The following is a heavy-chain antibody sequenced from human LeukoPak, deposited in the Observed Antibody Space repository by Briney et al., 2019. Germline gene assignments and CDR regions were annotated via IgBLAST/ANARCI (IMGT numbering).Heavy chain of an antibody. D-gene: IGHD3-10*01. CDR1: GGTFSSYA. CDR3: ASDSMVRGVTGY. CDR2: IIPIFGTA. J-gene: IGHJ4*02. Sequence: ASVKVSCKASGGTFSSYAISWVRQAPGQGLEWMGRIIPIFGTANYAQKFQGRVTITTDESTSTAYMELNSLRSEDTAVYYCASDSMVRGVTGYWGQGTLVTVSS. V-gene: IGHV1-69*05.